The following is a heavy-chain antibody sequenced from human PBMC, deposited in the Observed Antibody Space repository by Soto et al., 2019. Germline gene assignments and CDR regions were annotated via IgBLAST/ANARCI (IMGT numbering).Heavy chain of an antibody. V-gene: IGHV4-4*07. CDR2: IYTTGST. CDR3: ARGSLQFDP. J-gene: IGHJ5*02. Sequence: SETLSLTCTVSGGSLNNYYWSWIRQPAGKGLEWIGRIYTTGSTNYKSSLRSRVTMSVDTSKNQFSLKLRFLTAADTAMYYCARGSLQFDPWGQGTLVTV. CDR1: GGSLNNYY.